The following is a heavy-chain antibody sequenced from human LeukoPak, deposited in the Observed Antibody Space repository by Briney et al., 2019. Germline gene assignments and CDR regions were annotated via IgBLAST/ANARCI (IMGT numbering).Heavy chain of an antibody. CDR2: ISSSSSYI. V-gene: IGHV3-21*01. J-gene: IGHJ5*02. Sequence: GGSLRLSCAASGFTFSSYSMNWVRQAPGKGLEWVSSISSSSSYIYYADSVKGRFTISRDNAKNSLYLQMNSLRAKDTAVYYCARGRGIAAAGTRGWFDPWGQGTLVTVSS. CDR1: GFTFSSYS. CDR3: ARGRGIAAAGTRGWFDP. D-gene: IGHD6-13*01.